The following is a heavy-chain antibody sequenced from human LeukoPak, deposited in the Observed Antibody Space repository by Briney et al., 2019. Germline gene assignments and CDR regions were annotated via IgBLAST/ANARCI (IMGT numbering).Heavy chain of an antibody. J-gene: IGHJ4*02. CDR3: ARAPSLLLWFGEYFDY. Sequence: GRSLRLSCAASGFTFSSYAMHWVRQAPGKGLEWVAVISYDGSNKYYADSVKGRFTISRDNSKNTLHLQMNSLRAEDTAVYYCARAPSLLLWFGEYFDYWGQGTLVTVSS. CDR2: ISYDGSNK. V-gene: IGHV3-30*04. CDR1: GFTFSSYA. D-gene: IGHD3-10*01.